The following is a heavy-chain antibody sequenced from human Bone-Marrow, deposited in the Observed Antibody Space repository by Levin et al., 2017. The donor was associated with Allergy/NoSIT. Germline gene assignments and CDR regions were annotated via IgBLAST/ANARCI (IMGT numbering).Heavy chain of an antibody. Sequence: SQTLSLTCSVSGASMNEYFWSWVRQPAGEGLEWIGRIDTSGNTNHNPSLKSRVTMSIDTSKKQFSLRLNSVTAADSAIYYCARDDKVQGGGSNWFETWGQGTLVTVSS. CDR3: ARDDKVQGGGSNWFET. J-gene: IGHJ5*02. V-gene: IGHV4-4*07. D-gene: IGHD3-16*01. CDR2: IDTSGNT. CDR1: GASMNEYF.